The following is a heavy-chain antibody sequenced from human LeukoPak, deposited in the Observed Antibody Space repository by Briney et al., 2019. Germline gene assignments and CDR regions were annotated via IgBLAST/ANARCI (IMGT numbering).Heavy chain of an antibody. V-gene: IGHV1-2*02. J-gene: IGHJ5*02. D-gene: IGHD3-10*01. CDR3: ARAKRGLWFGESESNWFDP. Sequence: ASVTVSCTASGYTFTGYYMHWVRQAPGQGLEWMGWINPNSGGTNYAQKFQGRVTMTRDTSISTAYMELSRLRSDDTAVYYCARAKRGLWFGESESNWFDPWGQGTLVTVSS. CDR2: INPNSGGT. CDR1: GYTFTGYY.